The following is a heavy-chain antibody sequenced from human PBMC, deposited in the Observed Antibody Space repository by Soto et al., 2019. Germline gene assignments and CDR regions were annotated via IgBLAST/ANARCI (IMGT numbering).Heavy chain of an antibody. CDR2: IIPIFGTA. V-gene: IGHV1-69*13. Sequence: SVKVSCKASGGTFSSYAISWVRQAPGQGLEWMGGIIPIFGTANYAQKFQGRVTITADESTSTAYMELSSLRSEDTAVYYCARDRGYDILTSLSVYYYYGMDVWGQGTTVTVSS. CDR1: GGTFSSYA. J-gene: IGHJ6*02. D-gene: IGHD3-9*01. CDR3: ARDRGYDILTSLSVYYYYGMDV.